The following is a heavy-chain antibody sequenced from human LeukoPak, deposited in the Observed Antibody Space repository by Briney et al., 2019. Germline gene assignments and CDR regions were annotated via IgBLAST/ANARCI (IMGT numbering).Heavy chain of an antibody. CDR2: INPNSGGT. J-gene: IGHJ4*02. D-gene: IGHD3-10*01. Sequence: ASVKVSCKASGYTFTGYYMHWVRQAPGQGLEWMGWINPNSGGTNYAQKFQGRVTTTRDTSISTAYMELSRLRSDDTAVYYCARVRGVSLLWYYDYWGRGTLVTVSS. V-gene: IGHV1-2*02. CDR1: GYTFTGYY. CDR3: ARVRGVSLLWYYDY.